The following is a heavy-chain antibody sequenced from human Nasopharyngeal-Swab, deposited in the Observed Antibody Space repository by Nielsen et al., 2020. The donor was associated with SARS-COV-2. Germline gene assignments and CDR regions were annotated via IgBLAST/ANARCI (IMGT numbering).Heavy chain of an antibody. CDR3: ARSTYYYDSSGYSFDY. V-gene: IGHV1-3*01. Sequence: ASVKVSCKASGYTFTSYAMHWVRQAPGQRLEWMGWINAGNGNTKHSQKFQGRVTITRDTSASTAYMELSSLRSEDTAVYCCARSTYYYDSSGYSFDYWGQGTLVTVSS. CDR2: INAGNGNT. D-gene: IGHD3-22*01. J-gene: IGHJ4*02. CDR1: GYTFTSYA.